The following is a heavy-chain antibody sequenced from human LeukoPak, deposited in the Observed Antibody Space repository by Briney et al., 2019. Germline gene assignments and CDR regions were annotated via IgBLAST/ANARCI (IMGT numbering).Heavy chain of an antibody. CDR3: AKQGVVVVAALLDAFDI. D-gene: IGHD2-15*01. J-gene: IGHJ3*02. Sequence: PGGSVRLSCAATGFTFSTYSMNWVRQAPGKGLEWVSAISCSGGSTYYADSVKGRFTISRDNSKNTLYLQMNSLRAEDTAVYYCAKQGVVVVAALLDAFDIWGQGTMVT. CDR1: GFTFSTYS. V-gene: IGHV3-23*01. CDR2: ISCSGGST.